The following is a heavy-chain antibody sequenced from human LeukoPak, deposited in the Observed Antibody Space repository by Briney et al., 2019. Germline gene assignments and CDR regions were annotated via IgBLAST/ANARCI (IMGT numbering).Heavy chain of an antibody. J-gene: IGHJ6*02. D-gene: IGHD3-10*01. CDR3: ARGRRLLWFGELLPENYYYYGMDV. Sequence: ASVKVSCKASGYTFTSYDINRVRQATGQGLEWMGWMNPNSGNTGYAQKFQGRVTMTRNTSISTAYMELSSLRSEDTAVYYCARGRRLLWFGELLPENYYYYGMDVWGQGTTVTVSS. CDR1: GYTFTSYD. V-gene: IGHV1-8*01. CDR2: MNPNSGNT.